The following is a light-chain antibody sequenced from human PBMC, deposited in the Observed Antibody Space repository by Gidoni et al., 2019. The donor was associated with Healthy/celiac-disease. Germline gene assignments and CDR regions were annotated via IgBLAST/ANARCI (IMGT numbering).Light chain of an antibody. CDR1: SSDVGGYNY. J-gene: IGLJ1*01. V-gene: IGLV2-14*03. Sequence: QSALTHPASVSGSPGQSITISCTGTSSDVGGYNYVPWYQQHPGKAPKRMIYDVSHRPSGVSNRFSGSKSGNTASLTITGRQAEDEAEYYGSSYASSSTFYIYGTGTKVTVL. CDR3: SSYASSSTFYI. CDR2: DVS.